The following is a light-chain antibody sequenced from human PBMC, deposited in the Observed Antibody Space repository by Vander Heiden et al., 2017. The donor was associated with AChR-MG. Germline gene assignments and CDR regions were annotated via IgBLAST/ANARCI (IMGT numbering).Light chain of an antibody. CDR3: HQRSNWPLT. CDR1: QSVSSS. J-gene: IGKJ4*01. Sequence: EIALTQSPATLSLSPGERATLSCRASQSVSSSLAWYQQKPGQAPRLLIYDASNRATGIPARFSGSGSGTDFTLTISSLEPEDFALYYCHQRSNWPLTFGGGTKLEIK. V-gene: IGKV3-11*01. CDR2: DAS.